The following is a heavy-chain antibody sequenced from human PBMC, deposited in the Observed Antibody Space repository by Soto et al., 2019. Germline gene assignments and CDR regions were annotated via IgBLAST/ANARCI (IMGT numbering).Heavy chain of an antibody. J-gene: IGHJ1*01. Sequence: QVHLAESGGGVVQPGSSLRLTCATSGFTFSSYTLHWVRQAPGKGLEWVALISNDGTNTYYTDSVKGRFTVSRDKSEKTMDLHMQSLTPEDTAVDFCAKGLRFLEHWGQGTVVTVSS. CDR1: GFTFSSYT. CDR3: AKGLRFLEH. V-gene: IGHV3-30-3*02. CDR2: ISNDGTNT. D-gene: IGHD3-3*01.